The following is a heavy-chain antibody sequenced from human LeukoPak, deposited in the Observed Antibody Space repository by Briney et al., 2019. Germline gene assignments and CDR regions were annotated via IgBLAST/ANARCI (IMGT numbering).Heavy chain of an antibody. CDR3: AGNSMVRGKGTDY. CDR1: GSTFSSYS. J-gene: IGHJ4*02. Sequence: GGSLRLSCAASGSTFSSYSMNWVRQAPGKGLEWVSYISSSSSTIYYADSVKGRFTISRDNAKNSLYLQMNSLRAEDTAVYYCAGNSMVRGKGTDYWGQGTLVTVSS. CDR2: ISSSSSTI. V-gene: IGHV3-48*04. D-gene: IGHD3-10*01.